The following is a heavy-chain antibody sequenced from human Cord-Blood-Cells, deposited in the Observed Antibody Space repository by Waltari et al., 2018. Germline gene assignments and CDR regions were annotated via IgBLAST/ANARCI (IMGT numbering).Heavy chain of an antibody. CDR1: GGSFSGYY. V-gene: IGHV4-34*01. D-gene: IGHD6-13*01. J-gene: IGHJ6*02. CDR3: VRGSSSWYYYYGMDV. CDR2: INHSGST. Sequence: QVQLQQWGAGLLKPSETLSLTCAVYGGSFSGYYWSWIRQPPGKGLEWIGEINHSGSTKYNPSLKSRVTISVDTSKNQFSLKLSSVTAADTAVYYCVRGSSSWYYYYGMDVWGQGTTVTVSS.